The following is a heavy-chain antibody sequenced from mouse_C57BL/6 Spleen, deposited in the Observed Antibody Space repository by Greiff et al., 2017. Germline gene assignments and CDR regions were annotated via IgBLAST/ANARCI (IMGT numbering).Heavy chain of an antibody. D-gene: IGHD1-1*01. CDR1: GYAFSSYW. CDR2: IYPGDGDT. V-gene: IGHV1-80*01. J-gene: IGHJ2*01. CDR3: ARCGYGSSYVFDY. Sequence: VQLQQSGAELVKPGASVKISCKASGYAFSSYWMNWVKQRPGKGLEWIGLIYPGDGDTNYNGKFKGKATLTADKSSSTAYMQLSSLTSEDSAVYFCARCGYGSSYVFDYWGQGTTLTVSS.